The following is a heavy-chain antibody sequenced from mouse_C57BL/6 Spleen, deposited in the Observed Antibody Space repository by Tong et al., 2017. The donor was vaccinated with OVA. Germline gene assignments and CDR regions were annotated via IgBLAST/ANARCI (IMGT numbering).Heavy chain of an antibody. J-gene: IGHJ4*01. V-gene: IGHV1-15*01. D-gene: IGHD1-1*01. CDR3: TRTTYYGSSRAMDY. CDR2: IDPETGGT. Sequence: VQLQESGPELVKPGASVTLSCKASGYTFTDYEMHWVKQTPVHGLEWIGAIDPETGGTAYNQKFKGKAILTADKSSSTAYMELRSLTSEDSAVYYCTRTTYYGSSRAMDYWGQGTSVTVSS. CDR1: GYTFTDYE.